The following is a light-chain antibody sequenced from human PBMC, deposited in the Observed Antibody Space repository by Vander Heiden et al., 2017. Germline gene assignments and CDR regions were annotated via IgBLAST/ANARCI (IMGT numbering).Light chain of an antibody. CDR1: TRGSTTGHH. V-gene: IGLV7-46*01. CDR2: ETT. J-gene: IGLJ3*02. CDR3: LLSFSGGRGV. Sequence: QSVVTQELSLSVSPGGTATLTFSFNTRGSTTGHHPYWVQQKPGPAPTTRHSETTTNHSWTPARFSGSLLGGKAALTLSGAQPEDEADYYCLLSFSGGRGVFGGGTKLTV.